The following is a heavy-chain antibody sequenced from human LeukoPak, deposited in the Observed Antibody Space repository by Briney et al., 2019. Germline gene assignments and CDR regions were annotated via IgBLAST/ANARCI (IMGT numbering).Heavy chain of an antibody. CDR2: INSDGSST. V-gene: IGHV3-74*01. Sequence: GGSLRLSCAASGFTFSSYWMHWVRQAPGKGLVWVSRINSDGSSTSYADSVKGRFTISRDNAKNTLYLQMNSLRAEDTAVYYCARFNALLPGDYWGQGTLVTVSS. J-gene: IGHJ4*02. CDR1: GFTFSSYW. CDR3: ARFNALLPGDY. D-gene: IGHD3-22*01.